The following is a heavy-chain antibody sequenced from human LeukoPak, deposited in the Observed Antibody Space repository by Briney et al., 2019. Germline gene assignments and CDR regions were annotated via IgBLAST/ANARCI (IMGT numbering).Heavy chain of an antibody. CDR3: ARATNWNYAFDI. J-gene: IGHJ3*02. D-gene: IGHD1-7*01. V-gene: IGHV1-18*01. CDR1: GYTFTSHG. CDR2: ISPYNTNT. Sequence: AAVKVSCKASGYTFTSHGFSWVRQAPGQGLEWMGWISPYNTNTNYVQKLQGRVTMTTDTSTSTAYMELRSLRSDDTAVYYCARATNWNYAFDIGGQGTMVTVSS.